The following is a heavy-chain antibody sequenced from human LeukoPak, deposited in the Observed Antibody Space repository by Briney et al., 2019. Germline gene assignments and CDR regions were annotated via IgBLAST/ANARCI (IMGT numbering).Heavy chain of an antibody. CDR1: GGSISSGSYY. V-gene: IGHV4-61*02. CDR3: ARGLQLWSRYYYYYMDV. CDR2: IYTSGST. D-gene: IGHD5-18*01. Sequence: SETLSLTCTVSGGSISSGSYYWSWIRQPAGKGLEWIGRIYTSGSTNYNPSLKSRVTISVDTSKNQFSLKLSSVTAADTAVYYCARGLQLWSRYYYYYMDVWGKGTMVTVSS. J-gene: IGHJ6*03.